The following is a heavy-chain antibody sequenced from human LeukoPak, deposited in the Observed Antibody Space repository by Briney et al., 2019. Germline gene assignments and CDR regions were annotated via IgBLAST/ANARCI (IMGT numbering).Heavy chain of an antibody. D-gene: IGHD1-14*01. CDR3: ARGRPTNLHGIY. V-gene: IGHV1-8*01. CDR1: GYTFTTHH. Sequence: ASVKVSCKASGYTFTTHHINWVRQATGQGFEWMGWMNPGSGNTEYAQKFQGRVTMTWDSSINTAYMELSILRSEDTAVYYCARGRPTNLHGIYWGQGTLVTVSS. CDR2: MNPGSGNT. J-gene: IGHJ4*02.